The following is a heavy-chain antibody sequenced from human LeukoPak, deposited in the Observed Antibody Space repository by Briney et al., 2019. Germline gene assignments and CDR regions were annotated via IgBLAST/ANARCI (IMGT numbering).Heavy chain of an antibody. V-gene: IGHV1-3*01. CDR3: AGEIDSSGWYYFDY. CDR2: INAGNGNT. CDR1: GYTFTSYA. D-gene: IGHD6-19*01. Sequence: ASVKVSCKASGYTFTSYAMHWVRQAPGQRLEWMGWINAGNGNTKYSQKFQDRVTITRDTSASTAYMELSSLRSEDTAVYYCAGEIDSSGWYYFDYWGQGTLVTVSS. J-gene: IGHJ4*02.